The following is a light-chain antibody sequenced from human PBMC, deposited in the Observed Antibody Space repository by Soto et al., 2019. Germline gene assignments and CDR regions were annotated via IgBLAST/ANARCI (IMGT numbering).Light chain of an antibody. CDR1: QSVNTY. CDR3: QQRRNWPLT. J-gene: IGKJ4*01. Sequence: EIVLTQSPATLSLSPGERATLSCRASQSVNTYLIWYQQKPGQAPRLLIYDASNRATGIPARFSGGGSGTDFTLTISSLEPEDSAVYYCQQRRNWPLTFGGGTKVEIK. CDR2: DAS. V-gene: IGKV3-11*01.